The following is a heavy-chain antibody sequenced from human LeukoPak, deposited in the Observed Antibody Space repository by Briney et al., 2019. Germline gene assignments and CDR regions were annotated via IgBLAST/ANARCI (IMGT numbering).Heavy chain of an antibody. CDR2: INPNSGGT. Sequence: ASVKVSCKASGYTFTGYYMHWVRQAPGQGLEWMGWINPNSGGTNYAQKFQGRVTMTRDTSISTAYMELCRLRSDDTAVYYCARGLTMIVVSLGDVWGQGTTVTVSS. CDR3: ARGLTMIVVSLGDV. D-gene: IGHD3-22*01. J-gene: IGHJ6*02. V-gene: IGHV1-2*02. CDR1: GYTFTGYY.